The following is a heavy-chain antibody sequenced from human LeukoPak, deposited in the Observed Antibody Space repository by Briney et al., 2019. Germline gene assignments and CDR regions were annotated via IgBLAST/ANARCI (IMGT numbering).Heavy chain of an antibody. V-gene: IGHV1-18*01. Sequence: ASVKVSCKASGYTFTSYGISWVRQAPGQGVEWMGWISAYNGNTNYAQKLQGRVTMTTDTSTSTAYMELRSLRSDDTAVYYCACTYYDFWSENPPLPDYWGQGTLVTVSS. CDR3: ACTYYDFWSENPPLPDY. CDR2: ISAYNGNT. CDR1: GYTFTSYG. J-gene: IGHJ4*02. D-gene: IGHD3-3*01.